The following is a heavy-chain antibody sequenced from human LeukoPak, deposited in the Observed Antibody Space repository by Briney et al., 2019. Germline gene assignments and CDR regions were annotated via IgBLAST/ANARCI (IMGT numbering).Heavy chain of an antibody. J-gene: IGHJ4*02. D-gene: IGHD3-3*01. CDR2: IYYSGSS. V-gene: IGHV4-59*08. CDR1: GGSISSYY. CDR3: ASRESGGDYFDY. Sequence: SETLSLTCTVSGGSISSYYWSWIRQPPGKGLEWIGYIYYSGSSNYNPSLKSRVTISVDTSKNQFSLKLSSVTAADTAVYYCASRESGGDYFDYWGQGTLVTVSS.